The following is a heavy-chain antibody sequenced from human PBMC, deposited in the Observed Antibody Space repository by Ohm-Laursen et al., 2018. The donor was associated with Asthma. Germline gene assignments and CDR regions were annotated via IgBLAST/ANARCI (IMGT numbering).Heavy chain of an antibody. V-gene: IGHV3-9*01. J-gene: IGHJ3*02. CDR3: AEGSPSKGDTFEI. CDR1: GFTFDDFA. CDR2: ISWNSGSI. Sequence: SLRLSCAASGFTFDDFAMHWVRQAPGKGLEWVSRISWNSGSIAYAASVKGRFTISRDNAKNSLYLQMNSLIPEDTALYYCAEGSPSKGDTFEIWGQGTMVTVSS.